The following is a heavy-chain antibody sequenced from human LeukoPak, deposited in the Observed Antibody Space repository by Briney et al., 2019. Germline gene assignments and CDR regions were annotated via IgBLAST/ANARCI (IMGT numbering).Heavy chain of an antibody. CDR1: GGTFSSYA. D-gene: IGHD3-10*01. CDR3: ATDLLWFGELYRY. CDR2: IIPIFGTA. Sequence: SVKVSCKASGGTFSSYAISWVRQAPGQGLEWMGGIIPIFGTANYAQKFQGRVTITADESTSTAYMELSSLRSEDTAVYYCATDLLWFGELYRYWGQGTLVTVSS. J-gene: IGHJ4*02. V-gene: IGHV1-69*13.